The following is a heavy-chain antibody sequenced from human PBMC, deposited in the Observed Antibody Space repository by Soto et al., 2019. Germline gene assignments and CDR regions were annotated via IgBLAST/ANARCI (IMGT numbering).Heavy chain of an antibody. CDR1: GFSFSGSA. V-gene: IGHV3-73*01. CDR3: TSGRDYYYYYGLDV. J-gene: IGHJ6*02. CDR2: IRSKANSCAT. Sequence: GGSLRLSCAASGFSFSGSAMHWVRQASGKGLEWVGRIRSKANSCATAYTASVKGRFTISRDDAKNTAYLQMNSLKTEDTAVYYCTSGRDYYYYYGLDVWGQGTTVTVSS.